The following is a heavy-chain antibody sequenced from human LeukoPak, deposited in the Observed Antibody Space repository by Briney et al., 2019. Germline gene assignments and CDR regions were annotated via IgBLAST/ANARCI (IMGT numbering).Heavy chain of an antibody. V-gene: IGHV3-43D*03. D-gene: IGHD3-9*01. J-gene: IGHJ4*02. Sequence: GGSLRLSCAASGFTFDDYAMHWVRQTPGKGLEWVSLISWDGGSTYYADSVKGRFTISRDNSKNSLYLQMNSLRAEDTALYYCAKDGRYFDWLSLPDYWGQGTLVTVSS. CDR3: AKDGRYFDWLSLPDY. CDR1: GFTFDDYA. CDR2: ISWDGGST.